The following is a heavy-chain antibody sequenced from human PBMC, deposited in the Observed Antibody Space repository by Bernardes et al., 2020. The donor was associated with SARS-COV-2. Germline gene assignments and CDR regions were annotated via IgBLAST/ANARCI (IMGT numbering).Heavy chain of an antibody. J-gene: IGHJ6*02. CDR1: GFMFSSYA. CDR3: AKGGTGSNLNYYNYYYAMNV. CDR2: ISGSGVRI. V-gene: IGHV3-23*01. D-gene: IGHD1-7*01. Sequence: GGSLRLSCAASGFMFSSYAMSWVRQAPGKGLEWVSSISGSGVRIYYADSVKGRFTISRDNSKNTLYLQLNSLRAEDTAGYYCAKGGTGSNLNYYNYYYAMNVWGQGTTVSVSS.